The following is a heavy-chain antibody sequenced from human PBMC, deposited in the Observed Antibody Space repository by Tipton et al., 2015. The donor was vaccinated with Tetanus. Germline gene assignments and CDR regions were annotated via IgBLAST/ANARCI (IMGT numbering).Heavy chain of an antibody. CDR1: GGSFGHYY. Sequence: LRLSCVVYGGSFGHYYWSWIRQPPGKGLEWIGYIYYSGSTNYNPSLKSRVTISVDTSKNQFSLKLSSVTAADTAVYYCARDPSGGVRYFDYWGQGTLVTVSS. V-gene: IGHV4-59*01. CDR2: IYYSGST. J-gene: IGHJ4*02. D-gene: IGHD2-8*01. CDR3: ARDPSGGVRYFDY.